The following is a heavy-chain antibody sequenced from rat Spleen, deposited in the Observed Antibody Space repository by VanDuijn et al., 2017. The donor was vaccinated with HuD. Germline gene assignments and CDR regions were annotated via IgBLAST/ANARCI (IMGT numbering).Heavy chain of an antibody. Sequence: EVQLVESGGGLVQPGRSLKLSCAASGFNFNDYWMTWIRQAPGKGLEWVASITNTGGSTYYPDSVKGRFTISRDNAKSTLYLQMNSLRSEDTATYYCTRVTAARFDYWGQGVMVTVSS. CDR2: ITNTGGST. D-gene: IGHD1-1*01. CDR3: TRVTAARFDY. J-gene: IGHJ2*01. CDR1: GFNFNDYW. V-gene: IGHV5-31*01.